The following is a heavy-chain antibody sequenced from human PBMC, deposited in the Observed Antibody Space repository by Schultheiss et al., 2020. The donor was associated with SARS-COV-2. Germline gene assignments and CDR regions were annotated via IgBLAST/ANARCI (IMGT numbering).Heavy chain of an antibody. CDR2: IYHSGST. J-gene: IGHJ3*02. V-gene: IGHV4-38-2*02. Sequence: SETLSLTCAVSGYSISSGYYWGWIRQPPGKGLEWIGSIYHSGSTYYNPSLKSRVTISVDTSKNQFSLKLSSVTAADTAVYYCAKDEGYSSSSPEEDAFDIWGQGTMVTVSS. CDR1: GYSISSGYY. CDR3: AKDEGYSSSSPEEDAFDI. D-gene: IGHD6-6*01.